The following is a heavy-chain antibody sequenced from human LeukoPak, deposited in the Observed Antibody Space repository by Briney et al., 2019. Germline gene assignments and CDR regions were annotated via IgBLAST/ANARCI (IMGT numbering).Heavy chain of an antibody. D-gene: IGHD2-15*01. CDR3: ARDGGEGYCSGGSCYSTAGAFDI. J-gene: IGHJ3*02. CDR2: INLNSGGT. CDR1: GYTFTGYY. V-gene: IGHV1-2*02. Sequence: ASVKVSCKASGYTFTGYYMHWVRQAPGQGLEWMGWINLNSGGTNYAQKFQGRVTMTRDTSISTAYMELSRLRSDDTAVYYCARDGGEGYCSGGSCYSTAGAFDIWGQGTMVTVSS.